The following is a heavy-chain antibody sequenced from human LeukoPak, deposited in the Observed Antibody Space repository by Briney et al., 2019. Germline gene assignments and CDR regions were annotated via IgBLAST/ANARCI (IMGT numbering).Heavy chain of an antibody. D-gene: IGHD3-22*01. CDR1: GGSISSSSYY. V-gene: IGHV4-39*07. CDR3: ARAGRITMIVVVITGAFDI. J-gene: IGHJ3*02. Sequence: SETLSLTCTVSGGSISSSSYYWGWIRQPPGKGLEWIGSIYYSGSTYYNPSLKSRVTISVDTSKNQFSLKLSSVTAADTAVYYCARAGRITMIVVVITGAFDIWGQGTMVTVSS. CDR2: IYYSGST.